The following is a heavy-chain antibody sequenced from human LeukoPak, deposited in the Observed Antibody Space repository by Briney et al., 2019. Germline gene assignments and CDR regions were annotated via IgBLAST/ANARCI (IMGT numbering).Heavy chain of an antibody. J-gene: IGHJ4*02. Sequence: GGSLRLSCAASGFTFDDYAMHWVRQAPGKGLEWVSLIIGGGTNTYYADSVKGRFTISRDNSKNSLYLQMNSLRTEDTALYYCAKDGSSGSYSDYWGQGTLVTVSS. CDR1: GFTFDDYA. D-gene: IGHD1-26*01. CDR3: AKDGSSGSYSDY. CDR2: IIGGGTNT. V-gene: IGHV3-43*02.